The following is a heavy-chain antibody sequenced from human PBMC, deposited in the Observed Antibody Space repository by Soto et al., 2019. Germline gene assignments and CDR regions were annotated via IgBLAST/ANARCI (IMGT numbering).Heavy chain of an antibody. CDR1: GYTFTSFY. CDR2: INPSGTTT. V-gene: IGHV1-46*01. Sequence: QVQLVQSGAEVKKPGASVKVSCKASGYTFTSFYMHGVRQAPGQGLEWMGIINPSGTTTDYAQKFQGRVTMTRDTSTSTYYMGLSSLTSEDTAVYYCAKPQIARHYYYGMEVWGQGTAVTVSS. CDR3: AKPQIARHYYYGMEV. J-gene: IGHJ6*02.